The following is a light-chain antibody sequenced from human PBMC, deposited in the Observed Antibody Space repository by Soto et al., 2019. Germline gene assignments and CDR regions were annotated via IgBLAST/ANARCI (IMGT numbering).Light chain of an antibody. V-gene: IGKV3-11*01. Sequence: EIVLTQSPATLSLSPGERVTLSCRASQTVSIYLAWYQLKPGQAPRLLIYDASNRATGIPARFSGSGSGIDFTLTISSLEPEDFAVYYCQQRSNRPPYTFGQGTKLEIK. CDR3: QQRSNRPPYT. J-gene: IGKJ2*01. CDR2: DAS. CDR1: QTVSIY.